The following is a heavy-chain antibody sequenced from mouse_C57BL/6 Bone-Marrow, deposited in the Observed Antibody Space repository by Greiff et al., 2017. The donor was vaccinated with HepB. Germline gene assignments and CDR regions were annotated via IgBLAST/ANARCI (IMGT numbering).Heavy chain of an antibody. CDR2: IYPGAGDT. CDR1: GYAFSSYW. J-gene: IGHJ2*01. V-gene: IGHV1-80*01. Sequence: LVESGAELVKPGASVKISCKASGYAFSSYWMNWVKQRPGKGLEWIGQIYPGAGDTNYNGKFKGKATLTADKSSSTAYRQLSSLTSEDSAVYFCARGDYGYYDFDYWGQGTTLTVSS. CDR3: ARGDYGYYDFDY. D-gene: IGHD2-3*01.